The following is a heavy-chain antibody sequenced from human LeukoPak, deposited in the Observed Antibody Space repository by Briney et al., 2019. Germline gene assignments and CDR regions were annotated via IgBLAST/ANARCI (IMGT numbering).Heavy chain of an antibody. J-gene: IGHJ4*02. CDR1: GFTFSSYG. CDR3: AKPRSLGTSCYGY. Sequence: GGSLRLSCAASGFTFSSYGMHWVRQAPGKGLEWVAFIRYDGSNKYYADSVKGRFTISRDNSKNTLYLQMNSLRAEDTAVYYCAKPRSLGTSCYGYWGQGTLVTVSS. CDR2: IRYDGSNK. D-gene: IGHD2-2*01. V-gene: IGHV3-30*02.